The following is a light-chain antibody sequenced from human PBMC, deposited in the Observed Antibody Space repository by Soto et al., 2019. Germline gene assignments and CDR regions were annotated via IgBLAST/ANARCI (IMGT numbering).Light chain of an antibody. V-gene: IGKV3-20*01. Sequence: EIVMTQSPVTLSASPGERVTLSCRTNKSISSNLAWYQQKRGQAPRLLISGVSTRASGVPDRFSGSGSGTDFTLSISSLEPEDFAVYYCQQYGSSPLSFGGGTKVDIK. CDR1: KSISSN. CDR3: QQYGSSPLS. J-gene: IGKJ4*01. CDR2: GVS.